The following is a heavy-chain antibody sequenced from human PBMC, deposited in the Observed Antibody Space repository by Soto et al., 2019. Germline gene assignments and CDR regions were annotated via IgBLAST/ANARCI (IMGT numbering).Heavy chain of an antibody. Sequence: SLRLSCAASGFTFDDYAMHWFRQARVNGLEWVSFISWNSGSIGYADSVKGRFTISRDNAKNSLYLQMNSLRAEDTALYYCAKEGFGELLLADPGRHYYYGMDVWGQGTTVTVSS. J-gene: IGHJ6*02. D-gene: IGHD3-10*01. CDR3: AKEGFGELLLADPGRHYYYGMDV. CDR1: GFTFDDYA. V-gene: IGHV3-9*01. CDR2: ISWNSGSI.